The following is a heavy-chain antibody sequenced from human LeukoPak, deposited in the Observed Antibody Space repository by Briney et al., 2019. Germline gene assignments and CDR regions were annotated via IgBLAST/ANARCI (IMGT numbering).Heavy chain of an antibody. V-gene: IGHV4-38-2*02. CDR2: IHYSGYT. CDR1: GYSISSGYY. D-gene: IGHD5-24*01. Sequence: SETLSLTCTVSGYSISSGYYWGWIRQPPGKGLEWIGNIHYSGYTDYNPSLESRLTISLDTSNNQFSLDLRSLTAADTAVYYCARGPGDGHKPYSFDYWGQGALVTVSS. J-gene: IGHJ4*02. CDR3: ARGPGDGHKPYSFDY.